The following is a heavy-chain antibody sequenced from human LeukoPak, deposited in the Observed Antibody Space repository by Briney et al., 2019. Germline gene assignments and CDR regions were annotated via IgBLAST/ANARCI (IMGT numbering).Heavy chain of an antibody. V-gene: IGHV4-59*11. Sequence: SETLSLTCTVSGGSISSHYWSWIRQPPGKGLEWIGYIYYSGSTNYNPSLKSRVTISVDTSKNQFSLKLSSVTAADTAVYYCAKTGAAGYYAPYYFDYWGQGTLVTVSS. D-gene: IGHD3-9*01. CDR2: IYYSGST. CDR1: GGSISSHY. CDR3: AKTGAAGYYAPYYFDY. J-gene: IGHJ4*02.